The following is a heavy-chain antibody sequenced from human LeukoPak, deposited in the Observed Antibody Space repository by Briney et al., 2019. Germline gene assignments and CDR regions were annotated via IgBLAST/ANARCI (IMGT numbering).Heavy chain of an antibody. CDR2: ISTGGST. CDR3: ARDQTYYVSSGYYYVTYFQH. D-gene: IGHD3-22*01. J-gene: IGHJ1*01. V-gene: IGHV4-4*07. Sequence: SETLSLTCTVSGASISSSYCTWIRQPAGEGLEWIGRISTGGSTTYNPSFKSRVTMSLDTSKNQFSLNLTSVTAADMAVYYCARDQTYYVSSGYYYVTYFQHWGQGILVTVSS. CDR1: GASISSSY.